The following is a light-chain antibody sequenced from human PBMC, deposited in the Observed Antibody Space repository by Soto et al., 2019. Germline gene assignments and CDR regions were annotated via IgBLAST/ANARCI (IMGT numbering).Light chain of an antibody. V-gene: IGKV1-9*01. CDR1: QGISSY. J-gene: IGKJ3*01. Sequence: DIQLTQSPSFLSASIGDRATITCRASQGISSYLAWYQQKPGKAPQLLIYAASTLQSGVPSRFSGSGSGTDFTLTISSLQPEDFVTYYCQQLKSSPFTFGPGTKVDI. CDR3: QQLKSSPFT. CDR2: AAS.